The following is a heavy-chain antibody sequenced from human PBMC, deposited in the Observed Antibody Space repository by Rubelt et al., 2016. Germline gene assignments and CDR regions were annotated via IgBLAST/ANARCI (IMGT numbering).Heavy chain of an antibody. V-gene: IGHV3-23*01. CDR3: ARAPTEFGETTYYYYYYMDV. Sequence: VRQAPGKGLEWVSAISGSGGSTYYADSVKGRFTISRDNSKNTLYLQMNSLRAGDTAVYYCARAPTEFGETTYYYYYYMDVWGKGTTVTVSS. D-gene: IGHD3-10*01. CDR2: ISGSGGST. J-gene: IGHJ6*03.